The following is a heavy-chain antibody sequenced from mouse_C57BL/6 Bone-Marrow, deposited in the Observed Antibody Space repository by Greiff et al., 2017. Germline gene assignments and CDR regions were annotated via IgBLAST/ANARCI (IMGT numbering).Heavy chain of an antibody. D-gene: IGHD1-1*01. CDR3: ARSSYYGSIDY. V-gene: IGHV1-36*01. CDR1: GFTFTDYY. Sequence: VQLQQSGPVLVKPGPSVKISCKASGFTFTDYYMHWVKQSHGKSLEWIGLVYPYNGGTSYNQKFKGKATLTVDTSSSPAYLELNSLNSEDSSVYYCARSSYYGSIDYWGQGTTLTVSS. J-gene: IGHJ2*01. CDR2: VYPYNGGT.